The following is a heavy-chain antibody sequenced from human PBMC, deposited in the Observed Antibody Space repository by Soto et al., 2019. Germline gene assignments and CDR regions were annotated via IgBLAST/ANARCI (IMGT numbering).Heavy chain of an antibody. J-gene: IGHJ3*01. D-gene: IGHD7-27*01. CDR1: GDSINTNY. CDR3: AIDQSGAADF. V-gene: IGHV4-4*07. Sequence: QVQLQESGPGLVEPSETLSLTCTVSGDSINTNYWSWIRQSAERGLEWIGRISATGTTNYIPSLRSRITLSVDTSKNQFSLNLKFVTAADTAVYFCAIDQSGAADFWGQGTVVTVS. CDR2: ISATGTT.